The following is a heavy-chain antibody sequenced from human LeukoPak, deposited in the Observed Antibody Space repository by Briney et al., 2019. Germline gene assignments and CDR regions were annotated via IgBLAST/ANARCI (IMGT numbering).Heavy chain of an antibody. V-gene: IGHV3-30*18. CDR2: ISYDGSNK. Sequence: GGSLRLSCAASGFTFSSYGMHWVRQAPGKGLEWVAVISYDGSNKYYADSVKGRFTISRDNSKNTLYLQMNSLRAEGTAVYYCAKVKGPGYYGSGSYSPYYYYYGMDVWGQGTTVTVSS. CDR3: AKVKGPGYYGSGSYSPYYYYYGMDV. D-gene: IGHD3-10*01. CDR1: GFTFSSYG. J-gene: IGHJ6*02.